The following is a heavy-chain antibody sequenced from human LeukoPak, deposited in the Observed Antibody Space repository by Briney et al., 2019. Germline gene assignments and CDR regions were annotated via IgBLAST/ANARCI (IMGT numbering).Heavy chain of an antibody. Sequence: GGSLRLSRAASGFTFSNYGMHWVRQAPGKGLEWVAFIRSDGSNKYYADSVKGRFTISRDNSKNTLYLQMNSLRAEDTAVYYCAKGWFGDYYMDVWGKGTTVTVSS. V-gene: IGHV3-30*02. CDR2: IRSDGSNK. CDR1: GFTFSNYG. J-gene: IGHJ6*03. D-gene: IGHD3-10*01. CDR3: AKGWFGDYYMDV.